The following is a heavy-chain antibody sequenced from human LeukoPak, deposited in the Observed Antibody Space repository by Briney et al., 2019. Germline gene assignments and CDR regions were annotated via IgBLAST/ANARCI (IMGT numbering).Heavy chain of an antibody. Sequence: GGSLRLSCAAPGFTFSSYAMTWVRQAPGEGLEWVSAITGGGSTYYTDSVKGRFIISRDNSKNTLYLQMNSLRVDDTAVYYCAKALGRRSAIKGDYYYYMDVWGKGTTVTISS. V-gene: IGHV3-23*01. D-gene: IGHD5-24*01. CDR3: AKALGRRSAIKGDYYYYMDV. CDR1: GFTFSSYA. J-gene: IGHJ6*03. CDR2: ITGGGST.